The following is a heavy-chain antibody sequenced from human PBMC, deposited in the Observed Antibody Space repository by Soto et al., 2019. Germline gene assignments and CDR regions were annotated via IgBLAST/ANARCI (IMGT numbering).Heavy chain of an antibody. Sequence: EVQLVESGGGLVQPGGSLRLSCAASGFMFSSFWMTWVRQAPGKGLEWVANIKQDGSEKYYVDSVKGRFTISRDNAKNSLYLQMKSLRAEDTAVYYCVRGVVNFDYWGQGTLVTVSS. J-gene: IGHJ4*02. CDR2: IKQDGSEK. V-gene: IGHV3-7*01. CDR1: GFMFSSFW. CDR3: VRGVVNFDY.